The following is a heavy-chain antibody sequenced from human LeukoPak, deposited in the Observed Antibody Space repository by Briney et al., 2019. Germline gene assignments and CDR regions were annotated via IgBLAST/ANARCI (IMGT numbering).Heavy chain of an antibody. CDR1: GGSFSGYY. D-gene: IGHD3-22*01. J-gene: IGHJ4*02. CDR2: INHSGST. Sequence: SETLSLTCAVYGGSFSGYYWSWIRQPPGKGLEWIGEINHSGSTNYNPSLKSRVTISVDTSKNQFSLKLSSVTAADTAVYYCARGSVSSGYHLYFDYWGQGTLVTVSS. V-gene: IGHV4-34*01. CDR3: ARGSVSSGYHLYFDY.